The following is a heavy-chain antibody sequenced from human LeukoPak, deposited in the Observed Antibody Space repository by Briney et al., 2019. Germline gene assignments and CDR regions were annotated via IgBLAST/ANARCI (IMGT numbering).Heavy chain of an antibody. Sequence: GGSLRLSCAASGFTFSSYAMHWVRQAPGKGLEWVAVISYDGTNKYYADSVKGRFTISRDNSKNTLYLQMNSLRGEDTAVYYCARDTGIAAAEYDYWGQGTLVTVSS. CDR1: GFTFSSYA. J-gene: IGHJ4*02. CDR2: ISYDGTNK. CDR3: ARDTGIAAAEYDY. D-gene: IGHD6-13*01. V-gene: IGHV3-30-3*01.